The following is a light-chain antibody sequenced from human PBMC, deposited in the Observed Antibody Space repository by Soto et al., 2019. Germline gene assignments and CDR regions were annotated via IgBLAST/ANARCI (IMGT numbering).Light chain of an antibody. V-gene: IGLV2-14*01. Sequence: QSVLTQPASVPGSPGQSITISCTGTSSDVGGYNYVSWYQQHPGKAPKLMIYDVSNRPSGVSNRFPGSKSGNTASLTISGLQAEDEADYYCSSYTSSSTLYVFGTGTKVTVL. CDR3: SSYTSSSTLYV. CDR1: SSDVGGYNY. CDR2: DVS. J-gene: IGLJ1*01.